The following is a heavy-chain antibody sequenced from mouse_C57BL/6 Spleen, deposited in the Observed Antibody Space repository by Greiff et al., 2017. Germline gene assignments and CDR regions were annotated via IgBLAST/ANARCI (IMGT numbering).Heavy chain of an antibody. J-gene: IGHJ1*03. Sequence: EVKLMESGGGLVKPGGSLTLSCAASGFTFTDYGMHWVRQAPEKGLEWVAYISSGSSTISYADTVKGRYTISRDNAKNPLFLQMTSVRYEDTAKYYCARRGWDGDCDVWGTGTTVTVSS. CDR3: ARRGWDGDCDV. CDR2: ISSGSSTI. D-gene: IGHD4-1*01. CDR1: GFTFTDYG. V-gene: IGHV5-17*01.